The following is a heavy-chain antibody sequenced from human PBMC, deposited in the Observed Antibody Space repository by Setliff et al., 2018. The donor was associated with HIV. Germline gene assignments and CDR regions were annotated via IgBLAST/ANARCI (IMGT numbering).Heavy chain of an antibody. CDR2: IYHGGSS. D-gene: IGHD6-13*01. CDR1: GDSIGSSSW. J-gene: IGHJ4*02. Sequence: PSETLSLTCAVSGDSIGSSSWWSWVRRAPGKGPEWIGEIYHGGSSYYNPSLKSRVTISVDTSKNQFSLKLSSVTAPDTAVYYCARHHPGGIAAAGLDYWGQGTLVTVSS. CDR3: ARHHPGGIAAAGLDY. V-gene: IGHV4-4*02.